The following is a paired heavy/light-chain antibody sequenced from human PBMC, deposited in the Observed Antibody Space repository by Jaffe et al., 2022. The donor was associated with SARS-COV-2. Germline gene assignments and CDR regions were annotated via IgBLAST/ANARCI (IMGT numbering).Light chain of an antibody. J-gene: IGLJ2*01. CDR3: QVWDSSSDHPVV. CDR1: NIGSKS. V-gene: IGLV3-21*04. CDR2: YDS. Sequence: SYVLTQPPSVSVAPGKTARITCGGNNIGSKSVHWYQQKPGQAPVLVIYYDSDRPSGIPERFSGSNSGNTATLTISRVEAGDEADYYCQVWDSSSDHPVVFGGGTKLTVL.
Heavy chain of an antibody. CDR3: TRENDILTGYYLEGAFDI. V-gene: IGHV3-49*03. CDR1: GFTFGDYA. J-gene: IGHJ3*02. Sequence: EVQLVESGGGLVQPGRSLRLSCTASGFTFGDYAMSWFRQAPGKGLEWVGFIRSKAYGGTTEYAASVKGRFTISRDDSKSIAYLQMNSLKTEDTAVYYCTRENDILTGYYLEGAFDIWGQGTMVTVSS. D-gene: IGHD3-9*01. CDR2: IRSKAYGGTT.